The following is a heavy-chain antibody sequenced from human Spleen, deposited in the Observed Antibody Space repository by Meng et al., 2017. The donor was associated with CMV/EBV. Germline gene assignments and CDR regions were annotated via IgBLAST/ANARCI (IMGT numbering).Heavy chain of an antibody. Sequence: SETLSLTCTVSGGSVSHSGYYWGWIRQPPGKGLEWIATIYYTGRTYYNPSLKSRVTISVDTSKNQFSLKVNSVTAADTALYYCARESSGWYGADYWGQGTLVPSPQ. D-gene: IGHD6-19*01. CDR1: GGSVSHSGYY. CDR3: ARESSGWYGADY. CDR2: IYYTGRT. V-gene: IGHV4-39*07. J-gene: IGHJ4*02.